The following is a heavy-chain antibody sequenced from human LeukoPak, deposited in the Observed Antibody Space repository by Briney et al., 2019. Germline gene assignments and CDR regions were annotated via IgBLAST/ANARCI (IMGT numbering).Heavy chain of an antibody. V-gene: IGHV3-20*04. CDR3: ARGYGSGEDGDY. CDR1: GFTFDDYG. CDR2: INWNGGST. Sequence: PGGSLRLSCAASGFTFDDYGMSWVRQAPGKGLEWVSGINWNGGSTGYADSLKGRFTISRDNAKNSLYLQMNRLRAEDTALYYCARGYGSGEDGDYWGQGTLVTVSS. D-gene: IGHD3-10*01. J-gene: IGHJ4*02.